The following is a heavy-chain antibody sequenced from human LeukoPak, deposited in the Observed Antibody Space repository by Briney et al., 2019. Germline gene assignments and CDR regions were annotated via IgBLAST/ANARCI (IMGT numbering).Heavy chain of an antibody. Sequence: GGSLRLSCAASGFTFSSYSMNWVRQAPGEGLEWVSSISSSSSYIYYADSVKGRFTISRDNAKNSLYLQMNSLRAEDTAVYYCASRVGYGYWGQGTLVTVSS. CDR1: GFTFSSYS. CDR2: ISSSSSYI. J-gene: IGHJ4*02. D-gene: IGHD5-18*01. CDR3: ASRVGYGY. V-gene: IGHV3-21*01.